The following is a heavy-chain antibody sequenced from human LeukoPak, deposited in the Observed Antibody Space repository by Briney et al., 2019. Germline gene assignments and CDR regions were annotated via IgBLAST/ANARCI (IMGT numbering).Heavy chain of an antibody. Sequence: SETLSLTCTVSGGSISNYYWSWIRQPPGKGLEWIGYIYYSGSTNYNPSLKSRVTMSVDTSKNQFSLKLSSVTAADTAVYYCARYAHRTLFDYWGQGTLVTVSS. CDR1: GGSISNYY. CDR2: IYYSGST. J-gene: IGHJ4*02. V-gene: IGHV4-59*01. CDR3: ARYAHRTLFDY.